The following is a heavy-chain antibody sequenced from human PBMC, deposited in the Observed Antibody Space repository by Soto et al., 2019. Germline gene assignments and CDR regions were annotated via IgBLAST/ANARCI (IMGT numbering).Heavy chain of an antibody. V-gene: IGHV1-2*02. CDR1: GYSFSHYF. CDR3: AREAYSASFGYVTNPNWFDP. CDR2: INSSNGGT. D-gene: IGHD2-2*03. J-gene: IGHJ5*02. Sequence: QVHLVQSGPEVMKPGASVKVSCKASGYSFSHYFMHWVRQVPGQGLEWMGWINSSNGGTKYSQKFQGRLTMTTDTSTSTAYMEVSRLTSDDTALYYCAREAYSASFGYVTNPNWFDPWGQGTLVSVSS.